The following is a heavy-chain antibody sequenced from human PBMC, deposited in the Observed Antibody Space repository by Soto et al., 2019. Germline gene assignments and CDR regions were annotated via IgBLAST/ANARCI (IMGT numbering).Heavy chain of an antibody. V-gene: IGHV3-53*01. CDR3: ASWHEREHAYDV. CDR2: LYDVDGT. J-gene: IGHJ3*01. D-gene: IGHD1-1*01. Sequence: RLSCAAFGFTVSGKRYVAWVRQAPGKGLEWISALYDVDGTFYADSVKGRFTTSSDSSKTTVYLQMNGLRPDDTAVYYCASWHEREHAYDVWGRGTTVTVSS. CDR1: GFTVSGKRY.